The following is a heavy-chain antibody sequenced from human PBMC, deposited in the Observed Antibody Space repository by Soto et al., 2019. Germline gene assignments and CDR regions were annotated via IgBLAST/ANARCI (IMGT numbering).Heavy chain of an antibody. D-gene: IGHD6-6*01. V-gene: IGHV3-9*01. CDR1: GFTFDDYA. CDR2: ISWNSGSI. CDR3: AKDLEYSSSSGQHPLDY. Sequence: GGSLRLSCAASGFTFDDYAMHWVRQAPGKGLEWVSGISWNSGSIGYADSVKGRFTISRDNAKNSLYLQMNSLRAEDTALYYCAKDLEYSSSSGQHPLDYWGQGTLVTVSS. J-gene: IGHJ4*02.